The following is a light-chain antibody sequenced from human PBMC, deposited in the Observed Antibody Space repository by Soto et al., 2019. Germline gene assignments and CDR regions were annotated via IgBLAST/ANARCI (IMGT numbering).Light chain of an antibody. CDR1: QSFRGL. CDR3: QQRHMWPIT. Sequence: EVVLTQSPVTLSVSPGERATLSCRASQSFRGLLAWYQRKPGQAPRLLIYDAYNRATGIPPRFSGSGSGTDFTLTISSLEPEDSAVYYCQQRHMWPITFGQGTRLEIK. V-gene: IGKV3-11*01. J-gene: IGKJ5*01. CDR2: DAY.